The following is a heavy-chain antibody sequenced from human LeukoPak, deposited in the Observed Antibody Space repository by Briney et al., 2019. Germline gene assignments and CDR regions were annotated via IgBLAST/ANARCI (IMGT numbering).Heavy chain of an antibody. D-gene: IGHD3-22*01. J-gene: IGHJ4*02. V-gene: IGHV3-23*01. CDR1: GFTFSSYA. CDR3: AKDLVGTMIVVVSPLWY. Sequence: GGSLRLSCAASGFTFSSYAMSWVRQAPGKGLEWASAISGSGGSTYYADSVKGRFTISRDNSKNTLYLQMNSLRAEDTAVYYCAKDLVGTMIVVVSPLWYWGQGTLVTVSS. CDR2: ISGSGGST.